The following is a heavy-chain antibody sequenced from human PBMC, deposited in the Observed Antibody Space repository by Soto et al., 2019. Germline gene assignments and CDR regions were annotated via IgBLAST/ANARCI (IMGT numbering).Heavy chain of an antibody. CDR2: INHSGST. CDR3: ARDHYSGRAFDY. Sequence: SETLSLTCAVYGGSFSGYYWSWIRQPPGKGLEWIGEINHSGSTNYNPSLKSRVTISVDTSKNQFSLKLSSVTAADTAVYYCARDHYSGRAFDYWGQGTLVTVSS. V-gene: IGHV4-34*01. D-gene: IGHD4-4*01. J-gene: IGHJ4*02. CDR1: GGSFSGYY.